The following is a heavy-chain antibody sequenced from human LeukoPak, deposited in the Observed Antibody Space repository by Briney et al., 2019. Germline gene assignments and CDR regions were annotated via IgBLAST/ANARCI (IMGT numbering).Heavy chain of an antibody. CDR3: ARRPYSGSYFDY. J-gene: IGHJ4*02. CDR2: ISAYNGNT. V-gene: IGHV1-18*01. D-gene: IGHD1-26*01. Sequence: ASVKVSCKASGYTFTSYGISWVQQAPGQGLEWMGWISAYNGNTNYAQKLQGRVTMTTDTSTSTAYMELRSLRSDDTAVYYCARRPYSGSYFDYWGQGTLVTVSS. CDR1: GYTFTSYG.